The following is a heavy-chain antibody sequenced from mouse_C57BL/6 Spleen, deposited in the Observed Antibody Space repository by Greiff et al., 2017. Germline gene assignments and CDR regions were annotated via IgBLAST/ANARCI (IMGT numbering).Heavy chain of an antibody. Sequence: EVKVEESGPGLVKPSQSLSLTCSATGYSITSGYYWNWIRQFPGNKLEWMGYISYDGSNNYNPSLKNRISITRDTSKNQFFLKLNSVTTEDTATYYCARERHLYAIDYWGQVTSVTVSS. CDR2: ISYDGSN. J-gene: IGHJ4*01. CDR3: ARERHLYAIDY. V-gene: IGHV3-6*01. CDR1: GYSITSGYY.